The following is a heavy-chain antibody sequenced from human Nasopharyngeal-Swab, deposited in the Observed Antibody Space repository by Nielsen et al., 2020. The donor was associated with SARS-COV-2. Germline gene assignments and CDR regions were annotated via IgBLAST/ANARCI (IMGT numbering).Heavy chain of an antibody. J-gene: IGHJ6*02. CDR2: IYPADSDT. V-gene: IGHV5-51*01. CDR3: ARHDRGWFGTGGDV. D-gene: IGHD3-10*01. Sequence: VRQMPGKGLEWMGTIYPADSDTRYSPSFQGQVTISVDKSISTAYLQWSSLKASDTATYYCARHDRGWFGTGGDVWGQGTTVTSP.